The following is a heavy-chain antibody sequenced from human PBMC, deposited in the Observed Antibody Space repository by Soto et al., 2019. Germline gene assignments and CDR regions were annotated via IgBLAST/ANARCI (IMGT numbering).Heavy chain of an antibody. D-gene: IGHD6-6*01. CDR2: TDNSGNT. V-gene: IGHV4-31*03. CDR3: ARDPGRSTSSGTYYSGMDV. J-gene: IGHJ6*02. Sequence: TLSLTCTVSGGSISSGGSYWSWTRQHSGKGLEWFGYTDNSGNTYYNPSLKGRVTISLDTSKRQFSLELTSVTAADTAVYFCARDPGRSTSSGTYYSGMDVWGQGTTVTVSS. CDR1: GGSISSGGSY.